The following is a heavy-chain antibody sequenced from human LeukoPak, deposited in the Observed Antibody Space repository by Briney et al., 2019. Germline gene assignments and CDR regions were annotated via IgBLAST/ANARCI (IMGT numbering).Heavy chain of an antibody. J-gene: IGHJ3*02. V-gene: IGHV3-21*01. CDR1: GFTFSSHS. CDR2: ISSSSSYI. D-gene: IGHD3-22*01. Sequence: PGGSLRLSCAASGFTFSSHSMNWVRQAPGKGLEWVSSISSSSSYIYYADSVKGRFAISRDNAKNSLYLQMNSLRAEDTAVYYCARADTMIVVAAAFDIWGQGTMVTVSS. CDR3: ARADTMIVVAAAFDI.